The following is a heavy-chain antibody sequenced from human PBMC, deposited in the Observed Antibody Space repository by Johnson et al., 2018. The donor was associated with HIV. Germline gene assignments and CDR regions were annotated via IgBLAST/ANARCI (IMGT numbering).Heavy chain of an antibody. Sequence: QVQLVQSGAEVKKPGASVKVSCKASGYTFTSYAMHWVRQAPGQRPERMGWINAGNGNTKYSQKFQGRVTITRDTSASTAYMELSSLRSEDTAVYYCARDFPRQDTAMVYGMDVWGQGTTVTVSS. V-gene: IGHV1-3*01. CDR1: GYTFTSYA. CDR3: ARDFPRQDTAMVYGMDV. D-gene: IGHD5-18*01. CDR2: INAGNGNT. J-gene: IGHJ6*02.